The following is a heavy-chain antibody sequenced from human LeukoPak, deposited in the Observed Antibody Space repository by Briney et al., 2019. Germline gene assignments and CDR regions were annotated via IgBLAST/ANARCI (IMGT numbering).Heavy chain of an antibody. J-gene: IGHJ4*02. CDR2: INPNSGAT. D-gene: IGHD1-26*01. CDR3: ARIRGGNNYHFDY. V-gene: IGHV1-2*02. CDR1: GYTFTDYY. Sequence: GASVKVSCKASGYTFTDYYMHWVRQPPGQGLKWMGWINPNSGATNYAQKFQGRVTMTKDTSISTGYMELSRLRSDDTAVYYCARIRGGNNYHFDYWGQGTLVTVSS.